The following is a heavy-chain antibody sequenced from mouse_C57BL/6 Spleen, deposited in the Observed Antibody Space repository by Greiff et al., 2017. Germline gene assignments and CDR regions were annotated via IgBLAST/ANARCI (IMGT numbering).Heavy chain of an antibody. J-gene: IGHJ3*01. CDR1: GYTFTDYY. CDR3: ARAGFAY. V-gene: IGHV1-26*01. Sequence: SGPELVKPGASVKISCKASGYTFTDYYMNWVKQSHGKSLEWIGDINPNNGGTSYNQKFKGKATLTVDKSSSTAYMELRSLTSEDSAVYYCARAGFAYWGQGTLVTVSA. CDR2: INPNNGGT.